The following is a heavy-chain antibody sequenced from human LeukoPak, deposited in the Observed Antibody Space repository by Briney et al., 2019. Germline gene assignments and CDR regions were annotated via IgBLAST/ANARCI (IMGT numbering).Heavy chain of an antibody. CDR3: ARVTVSWGRPYYFDY. V-gene: IGHV4-34*01. CDR1: GGSSSGYY. J-gene: IGHJ4*02. Sequence: SETLSLTCAVYGGSSSGYYWSWIRQPPGKGLEWIGEINHSGSTNYNPSLKSRVTISVDTSKNQFSLKLSSVTAADTAVYYCARVTVSWGRPYYFDYWGQGTLATVSS. CDR2: INHSGST. D-gene: IGHD3-16*01.